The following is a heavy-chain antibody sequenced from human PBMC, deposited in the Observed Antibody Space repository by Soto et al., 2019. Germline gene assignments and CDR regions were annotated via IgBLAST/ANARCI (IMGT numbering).Heavy chain of an antibody. CDR2: VFYFGNT. Sequence: QVQLQESGPGLVKPSETLSLTCTVYGGSISSYYWSWIRQPPGKGLEWIGYVFYFGNTNYNPSLKSRVPISVDTSKNHFSLKLISVTAADTAVYYCARDPRIYADPYYFDYWGQGTLVTVSS. CDR3: ARDPRIYADPYYFDY. D-gene: IGHD4-17*01. CDR1: GGSISSYY. J-gene: IGHJ4*02. V-gene: IGHV4-59*01.